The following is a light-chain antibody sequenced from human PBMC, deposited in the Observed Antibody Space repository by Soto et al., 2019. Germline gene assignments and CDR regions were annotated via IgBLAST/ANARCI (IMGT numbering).Light chain of an antibody. J-gene: IGKJ4*01. Sequence: IVMNQSRASLSVYTGETVTLSCRASQGVATTLAWYRQQPGQAPRLLIYNAYIRASGVPARFSGSGSGTEFTLPISSLQSEDFAVYYCHHYNAWPLSFGGGTKVDIK. CDR2: NAY. CDR3: HHYNAWPLS. CDR1: QGVATT. V-gene: IGKV3-15*01.